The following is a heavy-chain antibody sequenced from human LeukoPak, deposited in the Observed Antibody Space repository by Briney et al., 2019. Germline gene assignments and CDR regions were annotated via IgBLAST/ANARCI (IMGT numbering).Heavy chain of an antibody. Sequence: SVKVSCKASGGTFISYAISWVRQAPGQGLEWMGGIIPIFGTANYAQKFQGRVTITADESTSTAYMELSSLRSEDTAVYYCATGGYSYGQPFDYWGQGTLVTVSS. V-gene: IGHV1-69*13. CDR3: ATGGYSYGQPFDY. CDR2: IIPIFGTA. J-gene: IGHJ4*02. D-gene: IGHD5-18*01. CDR1: GGTFISYA.